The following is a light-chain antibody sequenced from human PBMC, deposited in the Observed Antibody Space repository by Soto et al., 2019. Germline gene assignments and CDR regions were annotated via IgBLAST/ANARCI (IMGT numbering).Light chain of an antibody. V-gene: IGKV3-15*01. J-gene: IGKJ1*01. CDR2: GAS. CDR3: QQYNNWPQT. CDR1: QSVRSN. Sequence: EIVMTQSPATLSVSPGERVTLSCMASQSVRSNLAWYQQKSGQAPRLLIYGASTRATGIPARFSGSGSGTEFTLTISSLQSEDFAVYYCQQYNNWPQTFGQGTKVDIK.